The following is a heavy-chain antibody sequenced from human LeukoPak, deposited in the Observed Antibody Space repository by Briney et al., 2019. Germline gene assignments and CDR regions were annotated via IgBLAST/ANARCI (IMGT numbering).Heavy chain of an antibody. CDR2: ISYDGSNT. CDR3: AKDVRTIIAVAGAFDD. Sequence: PGRSLRLSCAASEFTFSSYAMHWVRQAPGKGLKWVAVISYDGSNTYYADSVKGRFTISRDKSKNTLYLQMSSLRAEDTAVYYCAKDVRTIIAVAGAFDDWGQGTLVTVSS. CDR1: EFTFSSYA. D-gene: IGHD6-19*01. V-gene: IGHV3-30-3*01. J-gene: IGHJ4*02.